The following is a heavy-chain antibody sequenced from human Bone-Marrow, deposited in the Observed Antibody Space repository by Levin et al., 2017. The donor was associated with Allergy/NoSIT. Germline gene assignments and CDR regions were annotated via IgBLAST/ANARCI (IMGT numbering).Heavy chain of an antibody. D-gene: IGHD3/OR15-3a*01. Sequence: GESLKISCDASGFTFSSYGIIWVRQAPGKGLEWVSSISGSDDSTYYTDSVKGRLTISRDNSKNTIYLQMNSLRAADTAVYYCAKVRRGLDAFDIWGQGTMVTVSS. CDR1: GFTFSSYG. V-gene: IGHV3-23*01. CDR3: AKVRRGLDAFDI. J-gene: IGHJ3*02. CDR2: ISGSDDST.